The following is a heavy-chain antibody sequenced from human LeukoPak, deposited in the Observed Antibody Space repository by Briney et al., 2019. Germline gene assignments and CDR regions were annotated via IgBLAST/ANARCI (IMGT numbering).Heavy chain of an antibody. CDR3: TREDYYDSSIHYYYYMDV. CDR2: ISGSGGST. Sequence: GGSLRLSCAASGFTFSSYAMSWVRQAPGKGLEWVSAISGSGGSTYYADSVKGRFTISRDNSKNTLYLQMNSLRAEDTAVYYCTREDYYDSSIHYYYYMDVWGKGTTVTISS. V-gene: IGHV3-23*01. CDR1: GFTFSSYA. J-gene: IGHJ6*03. D-gene: IGHD3-22*01.